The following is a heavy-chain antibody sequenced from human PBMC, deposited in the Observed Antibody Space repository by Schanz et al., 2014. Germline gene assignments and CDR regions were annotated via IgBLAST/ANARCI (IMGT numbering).Heavy chain of an antibody. D-gene: IGHD3-10*01. Sequence: QVQLVQSGSELKKPGASVKVSCKASGYTFTNYAINWVRQAPGQGLEWMGWINTNTGNPTYAQAFTGRFLFSLDTSVNTAYLQISSLKAEDTAVYFCAREGLSYYYVSGSYYMGYYFNYWGQGTLVTVPS. V-gene: IGHV7-4-1*02. CDR2: INTNTGNP. CDR1: GYTFTNYA. J-gene: IGHJ4*02. CDR3: AREGLSYYYVSGSYYMGYYFNY.